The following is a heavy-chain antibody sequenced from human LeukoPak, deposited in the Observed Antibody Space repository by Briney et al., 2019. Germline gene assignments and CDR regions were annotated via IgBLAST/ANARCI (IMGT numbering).Heavy chain of an antibody. D-gene: IGHD6-13*01. CDR3: ATVGDSRHPQFDY. Sequence: GGSLRLSCAASGLTFDEYAMHWVRQAPGKGLEWVSGISWNSGSTGYGDSVKGRFTISRDNAKNSLYLQMNSLRPEDTALYYCATVGDSRHPQFDYWGQGTLVTVSS. CDR1: GLTFDEYA. J-gene: IGHJ4*02. V-gene: IGHV3-9*01. CDR2: ISWNSGST.